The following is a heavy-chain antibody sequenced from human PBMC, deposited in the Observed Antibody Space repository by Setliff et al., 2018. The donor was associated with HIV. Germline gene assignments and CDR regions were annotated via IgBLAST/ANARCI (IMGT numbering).Heavy chain of an antibody. CDR3: ARESPSSSWFYFDF. CDR2: INHRGST. J-gene: IGHJ4*02. Sequence: SETLSLTCAVYGGSFSDCYWTWIRQSPGKGLEWIGEINHRGSTNYNPSLKSRVTVSVDTSKNQFSLKLGSVTAADTAVYYCARESPSSSWFYFDFWGQGTLVTVSS. V-gene: IGHV4-34*01. D-gene: IGHD6-13*01. CDR1: GGSFSDCY.